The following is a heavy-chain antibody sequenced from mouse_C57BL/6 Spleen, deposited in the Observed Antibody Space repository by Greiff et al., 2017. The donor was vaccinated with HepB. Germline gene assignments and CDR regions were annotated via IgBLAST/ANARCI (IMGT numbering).Heavy chain of an antibody. J-gene: IGHJ2*01. D-gene: IGHD1-1*01. CDR3: ARTTVVADY. V-gene: IGHV1-50*01. CDR1: GYTFTSYW. Sequence: QVQLKQPGAELVKPGASVKLSCKASGYTFTSYWMQWVKQRPGQGLEWIGEIDPSDSYTNYNQKFKGKATLTVDTSSSTAYMQRSSLTSEDSAVYYCARTTVVADYWGQGTTLTVSS. CDR2: IDPSDSYT.